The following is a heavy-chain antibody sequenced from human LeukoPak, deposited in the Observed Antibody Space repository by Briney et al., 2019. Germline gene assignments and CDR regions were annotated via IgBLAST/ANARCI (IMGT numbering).Heavy chain of an antibody. CDR3: SSQPAVIDLDF. D-gene: IGHD2/OR15-2a*01. J-gene: IGHJ4*02. Sequence: GGSLRLSCAASGFTFRDYYMTWVRQVPGKGLEWVANIKPDGSGKHYVDSVKGRFTISRDNAKSSLYLQMDSLRVEDTAVYYCSSQPAVIDLDFWGQGALVTVSS. V-gene: IGHV3-7*01. CDR1: GFTFRDYY. CDR2: IKPDGSGK.